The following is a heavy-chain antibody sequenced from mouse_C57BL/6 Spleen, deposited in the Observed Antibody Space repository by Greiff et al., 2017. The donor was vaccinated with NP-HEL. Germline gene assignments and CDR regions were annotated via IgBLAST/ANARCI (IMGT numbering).Heavy chain of an antibody. CDR2: INPSSGYT. V-gene: IGHV1-4*01. D-gene: IGHD1-1*01. J-gene: IGHJ4*01. CDR1: GYTFTSYT. CDR3: ARSRDYYGSSYYAIDY. Sequence: QVQLQQSGAELARPGASVKMSCKASGYTFTSYTMPWVKQRPGQGLEWIGYINPSSGYTKYNQKFKDKATLTADKSSSTDYMQLSSLTSEDSAVYYCARSRDYYGSSYYAIDYWGQGTSVTVSS.